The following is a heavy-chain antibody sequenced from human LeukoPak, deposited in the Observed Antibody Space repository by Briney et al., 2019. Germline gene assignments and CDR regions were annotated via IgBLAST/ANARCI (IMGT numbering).Heavy chain of an antibody. Sequence: GGSLRLSCAASGFTGSNNYMSWVRQAPGKGLEWVSVISGGGNTNYADSVKGRFTISRDNSKNNLYLQMNSLRAEDTAVYYCVVFGDSNHWGQGTQVTVSS. CDR3: VVFGDSNH. D-gene: IGHD4-17*01. J-gene: IGHJ4*02. CDR1: GFTGSNNY. V-gene: IGHV3-53*01. CDR2: ISGGGNT.